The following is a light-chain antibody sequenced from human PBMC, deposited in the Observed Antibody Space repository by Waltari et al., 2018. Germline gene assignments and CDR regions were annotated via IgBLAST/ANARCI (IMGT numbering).Light chain of an antibody. Sequence: SCRASQSVSKYLAWYQQKPGQAPRLISYHASTRAAGIPDRFSGSGYGTDFSLTISRLEAEDFAVYYCQHYVSLPATFGQGTKVEIK. J-gene: IGKJ1*01. CDR3: QHYVSLPAT. CDR2: HAS. V-gene: IGKV3-20*01. CDR1: QSVSKY.